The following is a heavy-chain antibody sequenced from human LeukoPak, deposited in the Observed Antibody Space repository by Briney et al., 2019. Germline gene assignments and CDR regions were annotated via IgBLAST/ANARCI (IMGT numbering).Heavy chain of an antibody. V-gene: IGHV3-23*01. CDR3: EKYRSIGTSYTFYH. D-gene: IGHD3-16*02. CDR1: GFTFSDYA. Sequence: GGSLRLSCAASGFTFSDYAMTWVRQAPGKGLEWVATISGSGVMTYYADSVKGRFTVSGDNSKNTLYLQMSSLTAVDTAVYYCEKYRSIGTSYTFYHWGKGTLVTVSA. J-gene: IGHJ4*02. CDR2: ISGSGVMT.